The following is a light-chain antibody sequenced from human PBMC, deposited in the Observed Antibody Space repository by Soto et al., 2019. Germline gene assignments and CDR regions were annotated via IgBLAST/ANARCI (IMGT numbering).Light chain of an antibody. CDR1: QSVSSNS. Sequence: EIVLTQSPGTLSLSPGERATLSCRASQSVSSNSLAWFQQKPGQAPRLLISGASSRATGIPDRFSGSGSGTDFTLTISRLEPEDFAVYYCQQYDTSTGTFGQGTKVGVK. CDR2: GAS. CDR3: QQYDTSTGT. V-gene: IGKV3-20*01. J-gene: IGKJ1*01.